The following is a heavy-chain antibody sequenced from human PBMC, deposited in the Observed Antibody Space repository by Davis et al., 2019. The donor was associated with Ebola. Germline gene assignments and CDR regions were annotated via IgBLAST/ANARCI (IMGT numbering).Heavy chain of an antibody. D-gene: IGHD7-27*01. J-gene: IGHJ3*02. CDR3: ARLNWGLKAFDI. CDR2: TYYRSKWYN. Sequence: PSETLSLTCAISGDSVSSNSGAWNWLRQSPSRGLEWLGRTYYRSKWYNDYAVPVKSRIAINPDTPKNQISLQLNSVTPEDTAVYYCARLNWGLKAFDIWGQGTMVTVSS. V-gene: IGHV6-1*01. CDR1: GDSVSSNSGA.